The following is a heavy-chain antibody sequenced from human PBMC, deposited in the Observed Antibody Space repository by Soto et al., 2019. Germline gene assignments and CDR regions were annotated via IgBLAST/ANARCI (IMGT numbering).Heavy chain of an antibody. J-gene: IGHJ5*02. Sequence: EVQLLESGGGLVQPGGSLRLSCAASEFSFSNYAMNWVRQAPAKGLEWVSCISSSGDRTYYADSVKGRFTVSRDNSKNTLYLQLSSLRVEDTAVYYCAKSGNYGSGSYYNWFDTWGQGILVTVSS. CDR3: AKSGNYGSGSYYNWFDT. CDR1: EFSFSNYA. V-gene: IGHV3-23*01. CDR2: ISSSGDRT. D-gene: IGHD3-10*01.